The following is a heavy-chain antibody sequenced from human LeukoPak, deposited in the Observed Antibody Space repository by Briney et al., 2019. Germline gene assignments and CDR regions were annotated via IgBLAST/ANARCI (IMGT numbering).Heavy chain of an antibody. V-gene: IGHV1-69*06. CDR2: IIPIFGTA. CDR3: ARVGTTGATADN. CDR1: GGTFSSYA. D-gene: IGHD4-11*01. J-gene: IGHJ4*02. Sequence: GASVKVSCKASGGTFSSYAISWVRRAPGEGLEWMGGIIPIFGTANYAQKFQGRVTITADKSTSTAYMELSSLRSEDTAVYYCARVGTTGATADNWGQGTLVTVSS.